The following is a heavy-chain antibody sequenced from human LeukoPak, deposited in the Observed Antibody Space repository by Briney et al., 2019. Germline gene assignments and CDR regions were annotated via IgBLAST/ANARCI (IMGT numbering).Heavy chain of an antibody. CDR3: ARDGWFGDYNWFDP. V-gene: IGHV3-48*01. J-gene: IGHJ5*02. Sequence: GESLRLSCAASGFTFSSYSMNWVRQAPGKGLEWVSYISSASNTIYYADSVKGRFTISGDNAKNSLYLQMNSLRAEDTAMYYCARDGWFGDYNWFDPWGQGTLVTVSS. D-gene: IGHD3-10*01. CDR2: ISSASNTI. CDR1: GFTFSSYS.